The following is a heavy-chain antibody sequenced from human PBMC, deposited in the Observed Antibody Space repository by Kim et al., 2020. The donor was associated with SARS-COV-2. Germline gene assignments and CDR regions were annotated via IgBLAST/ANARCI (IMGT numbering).Heavy chain of an antibody. CDR2: MNPNSGNT. Sequence: ASVKVSCKASGYTFTSYDINWVRQATGQGLEWMGWMNPNSGNTGYAQKFQGRVTMTRNTSISTAYMELSSLRSEDTAVYYCARGTRYCSSTSCRRYGMDVWGQGTTVTVSS. CDR3: ARGTRYCSSTSCRRYGMDV. V-gene: IGHV1-8*01. J-gene: IGHJ6*02. D-gene: IGHD2-2*01. CDR1: GYTFTSYD.